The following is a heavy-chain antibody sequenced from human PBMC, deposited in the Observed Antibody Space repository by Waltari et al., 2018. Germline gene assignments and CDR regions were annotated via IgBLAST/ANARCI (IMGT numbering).Heavy chain of an antibody. V-gene: IGHV3-21*01. D-gene: IGHD2-15*01. CDR2: ISSSSSYI. Sequence: EVQLVESGGGLVKPGGSLRLSCAASGFTFSSYSMNWVRQAPGKGLEWVSSISSSSSYIYYADSVKCRFTSSRDNAKNSLYLQMNSLRAEDTAVYYCARDKCSGGSCINYYYYMDVWGKGTTVTVSS. J-gene: IGHJ6*03. CDR3: ARDKCSGGSCINYYYYMDV. CDR1: GFTFSSYS.